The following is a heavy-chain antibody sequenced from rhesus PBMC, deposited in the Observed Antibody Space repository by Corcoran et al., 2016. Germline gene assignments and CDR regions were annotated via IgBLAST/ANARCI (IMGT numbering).Heavy chain of an antibody. V-gene: IGHV4-169*02. CDR2: IYGSGTST. D-gene: IGHD6-25*01. CDR3: AREDGGSWKPRGY. CDR1: GGSISSGY. Sequence: QLQLQESGPGLVKPSETLSVTCAVSGGSISSGYCSWLRQAPGKGLEWIGYIYGSGTSTTYNPSLRSRVTIAQDTSKRQVSLKLSGVTAAETAVYDCAREDGGSWKPRGYWGQGVLVTVSS. J-gene: IGHJ4*01.